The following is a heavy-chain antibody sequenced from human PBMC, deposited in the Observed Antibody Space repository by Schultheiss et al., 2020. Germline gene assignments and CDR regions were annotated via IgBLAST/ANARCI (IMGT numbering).Heavy chain of an antibody. J-gene: IGHJ4*02. CDR3: ARDRASSSWYFLGGVDY. V-gene: IGHV3-48*02. CDR1: GFTFSSYS. D-gene: IGHD6-13*01. Sequence: GGSLRLSCAASGFTFSSYSMNWVRQAPGKGLEWVSYISSSSSTIYYADSVKGRFTISRDNAKNSLYLQMNSLRDEDTAVYYCARDRASSSWYFLGGVDYWGQGTLVTVSS. CDR2: ISSSSSTI.